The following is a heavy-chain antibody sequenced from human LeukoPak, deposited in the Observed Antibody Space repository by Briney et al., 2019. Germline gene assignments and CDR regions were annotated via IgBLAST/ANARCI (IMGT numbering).Heavy chain of an antibody. D-gene: IGHD6-19*01. CDR3: ASVLSGIAVAGSFDP. Sequence: SVKVSCKASGYTFTGYYMHWVRQAPGQGLEWMGRIIPILGIANYAQKFQGRVTITADKSTSTAYMELSSLRSEDTAVYYCASVLSGIAVAGSFDPWGKGTLVTVSS. V-gene: IGHV1-69*02. CDR1: GYTFTGYY. CDR2: IIPILGIA. J-gene: IGHJ5*02.